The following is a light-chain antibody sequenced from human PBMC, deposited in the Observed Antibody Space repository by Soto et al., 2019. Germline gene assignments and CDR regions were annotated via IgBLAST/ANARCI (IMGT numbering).Light chain of an antibody. Sequence: DIQMTQSPSSLSASVGDRVTITCRASQSISSYLNWYQQKPGKATKLLIYAASSLQSGLPSRFNGSASETDFTLTISSLQPEDFSTYYSQQTYSTPPTFGQGTKVEIK. V-gene: IGKV1-39*01. J-gene: IGKJ1*01. CDR2: AAS. CDR3: QQTYSTPPT. CDR1: QSISSY.